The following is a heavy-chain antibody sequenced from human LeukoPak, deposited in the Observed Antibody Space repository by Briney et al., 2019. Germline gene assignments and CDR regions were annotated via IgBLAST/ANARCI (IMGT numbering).Heavy chain of an antibody. V-gene: IGHV4-59*08. J-gene: IGHJ4*02. CDR1: GGSISSYY. CDR3: ARGPFWSGYLAVDY. Sequence: SETLSLTCTVSGGSISSYYWSWIRQPPGKGLEWIGYIYYSGSTYYNPSLKSRVTISVDTSKNQFSLKLSSVTAADTAVYYCARGPFWSGYLAVDYWGQGTLVTVSS. D-gene: IGHD3-3*01. CDR2: IYYSGST.